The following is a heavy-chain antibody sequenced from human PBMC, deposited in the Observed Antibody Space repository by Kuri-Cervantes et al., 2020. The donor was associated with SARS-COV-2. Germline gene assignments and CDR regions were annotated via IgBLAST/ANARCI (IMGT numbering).Heavy chain of an antibody. CDR2: IRQDGNEI. V-gene: IGHV3-7*01. CDR3: ARDGYSGSYYDY. CDR1: GFSFRSYW. Sequence: GGSLRLSCAASGFSFRSYWMSWVRQAPGKGLEWVANIRQDGNEIFYVDSVKGRFTISRDNAKNLLSLQMSSLRVEDTAVYYCARDGYSGSYYDYWGQGTLVTVSS. D-gene: IGHD1-26*01. J-gene: IGHJ4*02.